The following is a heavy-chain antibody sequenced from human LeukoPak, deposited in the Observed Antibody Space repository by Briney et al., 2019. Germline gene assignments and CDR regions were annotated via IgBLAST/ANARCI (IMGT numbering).Heavy chain of an antibody. D-gene: IGHD5-24*01. V-gene: IGHV3-48*04. CDR2: ISRSGSTI. J-gene: IGHJ4*02. CDR1: GFTFSSYW. CDR3: ARDGYNSHFDY. Sequence: GGSLRLSCAASGFTFSSYWMSWVRQAPGKGLEWVSYISRSGSTIYYADSVKGRFTISRDNAKSSLYLQMNSLRAEDTAVYYCARDGYNSHFDYWGQGTLVTVSS.